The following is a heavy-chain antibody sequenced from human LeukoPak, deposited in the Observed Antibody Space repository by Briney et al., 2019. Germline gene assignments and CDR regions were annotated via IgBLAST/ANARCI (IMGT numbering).Heavy chain of an antibody. CDR2: IYSSGST. V-gene: IGHV4-59*08. CDR1: GGSIRGYY. CDR3: ARGRAGSYYYMDV. J-gene: IGHJ6*03. Sequence: PSETLSLTCNVSGGSIRGYYWSWIRQPPGKGLEWIGYIYSSGSTYYNPSLKSRVTISVDASKNQFSLKLSSVTAADTAVYYCARGRAGSYYYMDVWGKGTTVTVSS. D-gene: IGHD2-15*01.